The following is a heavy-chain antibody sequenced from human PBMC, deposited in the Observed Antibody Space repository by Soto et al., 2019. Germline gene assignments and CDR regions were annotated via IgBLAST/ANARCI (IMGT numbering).Heavy chain of an antibody. Sequence: GSGPTLVNPTQTLTLTCTFSGFSLSTSGVGVGWIRQPPGKALEWLALIYWDDDKRYSPSLKSRLTITKDTSKNQVVLTMTNMDPVDTATYYCAHRPEILGYCSGGSCYSVAAPDPDNWFDPWGQGTLVTVSS. J-gene: IGHJ5*02. CDR2: IYWDDDK. D-gene: IGHD2-15*01. CDR1: GFSLSTSGVG. V-gene: IGHV2-5*02. CDR3: AHRPEILGYCSGGSCYSVAAPDPDNWFDP.